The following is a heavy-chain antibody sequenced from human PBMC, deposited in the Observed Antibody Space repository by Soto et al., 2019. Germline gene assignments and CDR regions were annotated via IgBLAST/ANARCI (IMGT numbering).Heavy chain of an antibody. D-gene: IGHD2-15*01. CDR2: IYYSGST. CDR3: AREGYCSGGSCYRNWFDP. Sequence: SETLSLTCTVSGGSISSYYWSWIRQPPGKGLEWIGYIYYSGSTNYNPSLKSRATISVDTSKNQFSLKLSSVTAADTAVYYCAREGYCSGGSCYRNWFDPWGQGTLVTVSS. V-gene: IGHV4-59*01. CDR1: GGSISSYY. J-gene: IGHJ5*02.